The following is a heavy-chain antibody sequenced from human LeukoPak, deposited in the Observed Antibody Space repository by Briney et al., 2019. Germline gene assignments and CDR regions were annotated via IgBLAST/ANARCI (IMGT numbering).Heavy chain of an antibody. CDR2: IYPGDSDT. V-gene: IGHV5-51*01. Sequence: GESLKISCKGSGYSFTSYWIGWVRQMPGKGLEWMGIIYPGDSDTRYSPSFQGQVTISADKSISTAYLQWSSLKASDTAMYYCARLDGTYYYGSGSSPADYWGQGTLVTVSS. D-gene: IGHD3-10*01. CDR1: GYSFTSYW. J-gene: IGHJ4*02. CDR3: ARLDGTYYYGSGSSPADY.